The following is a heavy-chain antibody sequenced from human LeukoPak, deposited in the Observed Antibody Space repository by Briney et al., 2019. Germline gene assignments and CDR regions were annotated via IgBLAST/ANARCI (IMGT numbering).Heavy chain of an antibody. V-gene: IGHV4-59*08. Sequence: SETLSLTCTVSGGSISSYYWSWIRQPPGKGLEWIAYIYYSGSTNYNPSLKSRVTISVDTSKNQFSLRLSSVTAADTGVYYCTRQSEFYYNGMDVWGQGTTVTVSS. J-gene: IGHJ6*02. D-gene: IGHD3-10*01. CDR3: TRQSEFYYNGMDV. CDR2: IYYSGST. CDR1: GGSISSYY.